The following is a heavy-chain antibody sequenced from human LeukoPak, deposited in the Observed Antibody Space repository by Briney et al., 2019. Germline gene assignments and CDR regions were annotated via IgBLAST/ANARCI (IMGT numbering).Heavy chain of an antibody. J-gene: IGHJ4*02. V-gene: IGHV5-51*01. CDR2: IYPGDSDT. CDR3: ARLSRIAVAGPFFDY. CDR1: GYSFISYW. Sequence: GESLKISCKGSGYSFISYWIGWVRQMPGKGLEWMGIIYPGDSDTRYSPSFQGQVTISADKSISTAYLQWSSLKASDTAMYYCARLSRIAVAGPFFDYWGQGTLVTVSS. D-gene: IGHD6-19*01.